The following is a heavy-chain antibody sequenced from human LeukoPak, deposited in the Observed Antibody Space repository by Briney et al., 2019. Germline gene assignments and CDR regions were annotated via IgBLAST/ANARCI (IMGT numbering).Heavy chain of an antibody. CDR3: ARDADYGAASWFDP. J-gene: IGHJ5*02. Sequence: PGGSLRLSCAASGFTFSGYSMNWVSQAPGKGLGWVSSISSSSSYIYYADSVKGRFTISRDNAKNSLYLQMNSLRAEDTAVYYCARDADYGAASWFDPWGQGTLVTVSS. CDR1: GFTFSGYS. D-gene: IGHD4-17*01. CDR2: ISSSSSYI. V-gene: IGHV3-21*01.